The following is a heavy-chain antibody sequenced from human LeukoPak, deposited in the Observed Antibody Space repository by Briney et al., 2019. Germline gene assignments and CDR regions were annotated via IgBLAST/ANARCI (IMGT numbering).Heavy chain of an antibody. V-gene: IGHV3-48*04. D-gene: IGHD2-15*01. CDR1: GFTFSSYS. CDR2: ISSSSSTV. CDR3: ARDGGHCSGGSCYYDYYYYYYMDV. Sequence: GGSLRLSCAASGFTFSSYSMNWVRQAPGKGLEWVSYISSSSSTVYYADSVKGRFTISRDNAENSLFLQMNGLRAEDTAAYYCARDGGHCSGGSCYYDYYYYYYMDVWGKGTTVTVSS. J-gene: IGHJ6*03.